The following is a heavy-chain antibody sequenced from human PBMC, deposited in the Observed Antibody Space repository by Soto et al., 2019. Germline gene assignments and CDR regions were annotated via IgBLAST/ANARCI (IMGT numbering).Heavy chain of an antibody. CDR1: GFSLSTSGVA. Sequence: QITLQESGPTLVKPTQTLTLTCTFSGFSLSTSGVAVGWIRQPPGKALEWLALIYWDDDRRYSPSLKSKVTIIKDTSKNKSVRTKTNMDPVDTGTYYCTHMRSYYGSGRHAFEIWGQRTMVTVSS. D-gene: IGHD3-10*01. CDR2: IYWDDDR. V-gene: IGHV2-5*02. CDR3: THMRSYYGSGRHAFEI. J-gene: IGHJ3*02.